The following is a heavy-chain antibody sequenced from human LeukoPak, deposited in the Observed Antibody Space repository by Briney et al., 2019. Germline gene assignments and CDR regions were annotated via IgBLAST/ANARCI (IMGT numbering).Heavy chain of an antibody. J-gene: IGHJ6*01. Sequence: NASETLSLTCSVSGVLISSSGNFYWGWIRQVQGKGLEWIGSVYYTGCSYDNPSLKSRVTVSVDTSKNQFSLKLNSVTAADTAIYYCARQGAITARRTHYYAMDVWGPGTTVTVSS. CDR3: ARQGAITARRTHYYAMDV. V-gene: IGHV4-39*01. CDR1: GVLISSSGNFY. CDR2: VYYTGCS. D-gene: IGHD1-20*01.